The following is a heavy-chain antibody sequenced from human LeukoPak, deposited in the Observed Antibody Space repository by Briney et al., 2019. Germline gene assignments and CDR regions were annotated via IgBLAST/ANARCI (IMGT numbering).Heavy chain of an antibody. Sequence: GGSLRLSCAASEFIFSDYAMGWVRQAPGKGLEWVSTIDKTTYPTFYADSVKGRFSISRDNSKNTLYLQMNSLRTEDTAVYFCAKFEGATIPGWFNDYWGQGILVTVSS. D-gene: IGHD6-19*01. CDR1: EFIFSDYA. CDR2: IDKTTYPT. J-gene: IGHJ4*02. CDR3: AKFEGATIPGWFNDY. V-gene: IGHV3-23*05.